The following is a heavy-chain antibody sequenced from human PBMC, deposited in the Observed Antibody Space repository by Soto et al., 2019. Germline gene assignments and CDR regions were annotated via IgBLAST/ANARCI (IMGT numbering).Heavy chain of an antibody. CDR1: GFTLSNYA. J-gene: IGHJ4*02. CDR3: AKDPYSGASFMRAVDY. V-gene: IGHV3-23*01. Sequence: EVQLLESGGGLGQPGGSLRLSCAASGFTLSNYAMTWVRQAPGKGLEWVSTIGSGGDSTYYADAVKGRFTISGDNSKNTLYLQMNSLRGEDTAVYYCAKDPYSGASFMRAVDYWGQGTLVTVSS. CDR2: IGSGGDST. D-gene: IGHD6-19*01.